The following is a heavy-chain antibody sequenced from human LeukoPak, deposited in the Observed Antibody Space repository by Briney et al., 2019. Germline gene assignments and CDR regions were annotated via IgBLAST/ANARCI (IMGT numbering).Heavy chain of an antibody. D-gene: IGHD3-10*01. CDR2: INAGNGNT. CDR3: ASQTRHGSGSLDY. Sequence: GASVKVSCKASGYTFINYAINWGRQAPGQRPEWIGWINAGNGNTKYSQKFQGRVTITRDTSTSTAYMELRSLRSDDTAVYYCASQTRHGSGSLDYWGQGTLVTVSS. J-gene: IGHJ4*02. CDR1: GYTFINYA. V-gene: IGHV1-3*01.